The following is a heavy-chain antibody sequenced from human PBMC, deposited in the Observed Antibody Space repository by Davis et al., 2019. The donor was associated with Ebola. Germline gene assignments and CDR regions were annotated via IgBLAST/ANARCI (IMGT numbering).Heavy chain of an antibody. CDR3: AKDTPAYYDFWSGYYH. CDR2: ISYDGSNK. J-gene: IGHJ4*02. D-gene: IGHD3-3*01. CDR1: GFTISSYA. Sequence: AGSLTLSCAASGFTISSYAMHWVRQAPGQGLEWVAVISYDGSNKYYADSVKGRFTISRDDSKNTLYLQMNSLRAEDTAVYYCAKDTPAYYDFWSGYYHWGQGTLVTVSS. V-gene: IGHV3-30-3*01.